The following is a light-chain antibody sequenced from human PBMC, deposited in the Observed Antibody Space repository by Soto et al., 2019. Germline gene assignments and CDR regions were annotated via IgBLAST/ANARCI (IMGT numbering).Light chain of an antibody. CDR1: RSVNSRY. J-gene: IGKJ2*01. V-gene: IGKV3-20*01. CDR2: GAS. Sequence: EIVLTQSPGTLSLSPGERATLSCRASRSVNSRYLAWYQQKPGQAPRLLIYGASSRATGIPDRFSGSGSGTDFTLIISRLEPEDFAVYHCHQYGYSPNTFGQGTKLEIK. CDR3: HQYGYSPNT.